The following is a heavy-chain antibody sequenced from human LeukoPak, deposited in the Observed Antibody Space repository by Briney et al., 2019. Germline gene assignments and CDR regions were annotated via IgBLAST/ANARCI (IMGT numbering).Heavy chain of an antibody. D-gene: IGHD3-22*01. J-gene: IGHJ5*02. CDR3: ARKLYYYDSSGAGWFDP. CDR1: GFTFSRYW. CDR2: IKHDGNEE. Sequence: GWSLRLSCAASGFTFSRYWMSWVREVPGKVLEWVANIKHDGNEEDYVGSVKGRFTISRDNARNSLYLQMNSLRAEDTAVYYCARKLYYYDSSGAGWFDPWGQGTLVAVSS. V-gene: IGHV3-7*01.